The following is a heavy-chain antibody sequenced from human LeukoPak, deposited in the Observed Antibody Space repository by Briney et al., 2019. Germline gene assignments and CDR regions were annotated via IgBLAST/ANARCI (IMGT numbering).Heavy chain of an antibody. J-gene: IGHJ4*02. CDR1: GGSFSSYA. V-gene: IGHV1-69*04. D-gene: IGHD2-21*02. Sequence: ASVKVSCKASGGSFSSYAISWVRQAPGQGLEWMGRIIPIFGIANYAQKFQGRVTITADKSTSTDYMELSSLRSEDTAVYYCARGLRAYCGGDCYSIDYWGQGTLVTVSS. CDR3: ARGLRAYCGGDCYSIDY. CDR2: IIPIFGIA.